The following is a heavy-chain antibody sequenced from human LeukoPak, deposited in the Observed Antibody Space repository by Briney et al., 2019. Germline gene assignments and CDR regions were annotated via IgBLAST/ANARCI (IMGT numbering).Heavy chain of an antibody. CDR1: GFTFSSYA. CDR3: AKGRITMVRGVTD. Sequence: GGSLRLSCAASGFTFSSYAMSWVRQAPGKGLEWVPGISGSGGSTYYADSVKGRFTISRDNSKNTLYLEMNSLRAEDTAVYYCAKGRITMVRGVTDWGQGTLVTVSS. D-gene: IGHD3-10*01. J-gene: IGHJ4*02. V-gene: IGHV3-23*01. CDR2: ISGSGGST.